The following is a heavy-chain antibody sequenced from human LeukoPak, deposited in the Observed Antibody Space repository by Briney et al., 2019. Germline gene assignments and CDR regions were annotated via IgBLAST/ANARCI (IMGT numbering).Heavy chain of an antibody. Sequence: PGRSLRLSCAASGFTFSSYAMHWVRQAPGKGLEWVALISYDGSNQYYADSVKGRFTISRDDSKNTLYLQMNSLRAEDTAVYYCAKGGWQLLPDAFDIWGQGTMVTVSS. V-gene: IGHV3-30*04. J-gene: IGHJ3*02. CDR1: GFTFSSYA. D-gene: IGHD1-26*01. CDR3: AKGGWQLLPDAFDI. CDR2: ISYDGSNQ.